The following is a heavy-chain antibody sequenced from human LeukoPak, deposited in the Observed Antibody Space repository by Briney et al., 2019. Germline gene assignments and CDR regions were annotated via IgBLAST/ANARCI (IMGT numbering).Heavy chain of an antibody. CDR2: IKQDGSEK. CDR3: ARDRPLLWFGELFSYYYGMDV. D-gene: IGHD3-10*01. J-gene: IGHJ6*02. CDR1: GFTFSSYW. Sequence: SGGSLRLSCAASGFTFSSYWMSWVRQAPGKGLEWVANIKQDGSEKYYVDSVKGRFTISRENAKNSLYLQMNSLRAEDTAVYYCARDRPLLWFGELFSYYYGMDVWGQGTTVTVSS. V-gene: IGHV3-7*03.